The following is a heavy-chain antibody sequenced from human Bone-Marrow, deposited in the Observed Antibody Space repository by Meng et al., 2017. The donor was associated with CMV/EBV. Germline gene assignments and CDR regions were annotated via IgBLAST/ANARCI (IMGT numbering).Heavy chain of an antibody. CDR2: INPSGGST. Sequence: ASVKVSCKASGYTFTSYYMHWVRQAPGQGLEWMGIINPSGGSTSYAQKFQGRVTMTRDTSISTAYMELSRLRSDDTAVYYCARTLTGTTEFDYWGQGTLVTVSS. CDR1: GYTFTSYY. V-gene: IGHV1-46*01. J-gene: IGHJ4*02. CDR3: ARTLTGTTEFDY. D-gene: IGHD1-20*01.